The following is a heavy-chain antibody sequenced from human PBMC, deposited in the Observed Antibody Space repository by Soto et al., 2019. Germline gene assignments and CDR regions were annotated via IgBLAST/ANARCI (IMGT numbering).Heavy chain of an antibody. J-gene: IGHJ4*01. Sequence: TGGSLRLSCVCSGFTFRSYWMHWVRQAPGRGLVWVSRINSDGSSTSHADSVKGRFTISRDNAKNTLYLQMNSLRVEDTAVYYCIRGPYYSDNSGYLALDYWGHGTLVTVS. CDR2: INSDGSST. V-gene: IGHV3-74*01. D-gene: IGHD3-22*01. CDR1: GFTFRSYW. CDR3: IRGPYYSDNSGYLALDY.